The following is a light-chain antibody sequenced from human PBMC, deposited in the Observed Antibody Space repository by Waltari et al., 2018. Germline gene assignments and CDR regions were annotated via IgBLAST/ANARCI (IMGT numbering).Light chain of an antibody. Sequence: EVVLTQSPGTPSLSPGERATLTCMDSQSVGKHIVWYQQRPGQAPRLLIYAASTRATGIPDRFSGSGSGTDFSLTISRLEPEDFAVYYCQNHERLPATFGQGTKVEI. J-gene: IGKJ1*01. CDR1: QSVGKH. V-gene: IGKV3-20*01. CDR3: QNHERLPAT. CDR2: AAS.